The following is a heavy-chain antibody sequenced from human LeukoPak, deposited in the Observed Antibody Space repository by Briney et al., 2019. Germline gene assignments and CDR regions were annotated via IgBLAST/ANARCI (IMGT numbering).Heavy chain of an antibody. J-gene: IGHJ4*02. V-gene: IGHV4-34*01. CDR1: GGSFSGYY. CDR3: ARLSSSLGNYFDY. CDR2: INHSGST. D-gene: IGHD3-16*01. Sequence: PSETLSLTCAVYGGSFSGYYWSWIRQPPGKGLEWIGEINHSGSTNYNPSLKSRVTLSVDTSKNQFSLKLSSVTAADTAVYYCARLSSSLGNYFDYWGQGSLVTVSS.